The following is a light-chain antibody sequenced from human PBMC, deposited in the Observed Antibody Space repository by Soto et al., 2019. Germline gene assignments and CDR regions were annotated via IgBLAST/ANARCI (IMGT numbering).Light chain of an antibody. V-gene: IGKV3-20*01. CDR2: GVS. Sequence: EVVLTQSPGTLSLSPGESATLSCRASQIVSSNYLAWYQQKPGQAPRLLIYGVSTRATGIPDRFIGSGSGTDFSLTISRLEPEDFALYYCQQYFTSPLTFGGGTKVDIK. CDR3: QQYFTSPLT. J-gene: IGKJ4*01. CDR1: QIVSSNY.